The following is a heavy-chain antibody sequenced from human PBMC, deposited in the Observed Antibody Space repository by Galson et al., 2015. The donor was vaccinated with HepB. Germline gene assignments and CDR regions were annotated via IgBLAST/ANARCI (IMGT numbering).Heavy chain of an antibody. J-gene: IGHJ4*02. Sequence: SLRLSCAASGFTFSSYAMSWVRQAPGKGLEWVSAISGSGGSTYYADSVKGRFTISRDNSKNTLYLQMNSLRAEDTAVYYCAKDGDFWSGYYYYFDYWGQGTLVTVSS. CDR2: ISGSGGST. CDR1: GFTFSSYA. CDR3: AKDGDFWSGYYYYFDY. D-gene: IGHD3-3*01. V-gene: IGHV3-23*01.